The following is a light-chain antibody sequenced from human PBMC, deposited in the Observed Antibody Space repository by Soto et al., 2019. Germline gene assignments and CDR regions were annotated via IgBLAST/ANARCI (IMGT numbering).Light chain of an antibody. CDR2: VAS. V-gene: IGKV3-15*01. CDR3: QQYNNWPPGT. J-gene: IGKJ1*01. CDR1: QSVSSN. Sequence: EIVLTQSPATLSVSPGERATLSCRASQSVSSNLAWYQQKPGQAPRLLIYVASTRATGVPARFSGSGSGREFTLTISSLQSEDFAVYYCQQYNNWPPGTFGHGPKVHI.